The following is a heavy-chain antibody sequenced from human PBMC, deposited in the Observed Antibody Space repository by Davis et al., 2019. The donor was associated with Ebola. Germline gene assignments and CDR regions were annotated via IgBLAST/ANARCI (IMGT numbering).Heavy chain of an antibody. Sequence: GGSLRLSCAASGFTFSTYAMSWVRQAPGKGLEWVSTIGTSGDPYYADSVKGRFTISRDNSKNTLYLQMNSLRAEDTAVYYCAKGLTMVQGYFDYWGQGTLVTVSS. CDR1: GFTFSTYA. CDR2: IGTSGDP. CDR3: AKGLTMVQGYFDY. V-gene: IGHV3-23*01. D-gene: IGHD3-10*01. J-gene: IGHJ4*02.